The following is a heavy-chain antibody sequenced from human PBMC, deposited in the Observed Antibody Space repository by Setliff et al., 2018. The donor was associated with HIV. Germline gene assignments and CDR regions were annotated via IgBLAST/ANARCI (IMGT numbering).Heavy chain of an antibody. J-gene: IGHJ6*03. CDR3: AKPYRGSVVRDQGYMDV. CDR1: GFTFSTFA. V-gene: IGHV3-30*04. CDR2: ISYDGSNK. D-gene: IGHD3-10*01. Sequence: GGSLRLSCAASGFTFSTFAMHWVRQAPGKGLEWVAVISYDGSNKYYADSVKGRFTISRDNSKNTLYLQMNSLRTEDTAVYYCAKPYRGSVVRDQGYMDVWGKGTTVTVSS.